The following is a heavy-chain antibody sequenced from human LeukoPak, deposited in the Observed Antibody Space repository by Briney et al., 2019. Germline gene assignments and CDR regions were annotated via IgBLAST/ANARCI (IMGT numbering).Heavy chain of an antibody. V-gene: IGHV3-23*01. CDR2: ISAGGGDT. Sequence: GGSLRLSCAASGFTFTSYAMTWARQAPGKGLEWVSAISAGGGDTKFADSVKGRFTISRDNSKNTLYLQMNSLGAEDTAVYYCAKDTGNWGSAFDIWGQGTMVTVSS. CDR3: AKDTGNWGSAFDI. D-gene: IGHD7-27*01. J-gene: IGHJ3*02. CDR1: GFTFTSYA.